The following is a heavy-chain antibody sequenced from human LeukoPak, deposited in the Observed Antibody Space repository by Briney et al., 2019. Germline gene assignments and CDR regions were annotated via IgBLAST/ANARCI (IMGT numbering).Heavy chain of an antibody. CDR3: ARLGHCSSTSCQGGDWFDP. Sequence: PGESLKISCKGSGYSFTSYWIGWVRQMPGKGLEWMGIIYPGDSDTRYSPSFQGQVTISADKSISTAYLQWSSLKASDTAMYYCARLGHCSSTSCQGGDWFDPWGQGTLVTVSS. CDR1: GYSFTSYW. V-gene: IGHV5-51*01. D-gene: IGHD2-2*01. J-gene: IGHJ5*02. CDR2: IYPGDSDT.